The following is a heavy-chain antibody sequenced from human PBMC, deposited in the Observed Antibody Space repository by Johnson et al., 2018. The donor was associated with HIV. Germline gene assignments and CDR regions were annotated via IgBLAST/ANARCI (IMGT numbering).Heavy chain of an antibody. D-gene: IGHD6-19*01. CDR2: ISFDGGDK. V-gene: IGHV3-33*08. J-gene: IGHJ3*02. CDR3: ARGGYSSGWIYAFDI. CDR1: GFTVSINY. Sequence: QMLLVESGGGLIQPGGSLRLSCAASGFTVSINYMSWVRQAPGKGLEWVAVISFDGGDKYYADSVKGRFTISRDISKNTLFLQMNSLRAEDTAVYYCARGGYSSGWIYAFDIWGQGTMVTVSS.